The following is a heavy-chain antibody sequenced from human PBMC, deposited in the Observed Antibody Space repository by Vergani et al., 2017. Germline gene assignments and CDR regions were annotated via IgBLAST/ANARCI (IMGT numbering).Heavy chain of an antibody. V-gene: IGHV1-18*04. J-gene: IGHJ4*01. CDR2: ISADNGNT. D-gene: IGHD2-2*01. Sequence: QVQLVQSGAEVKKPGASVKVSCKASGYTFTSYGISWVRQAPGQGLEWMGWISADNGNTNYPQKLQGRVTMTTDTSTSTAYMELRSLRSDDTAVYYCARVSPFRTVRYCGSASYSPFGCWGQGTLVTVTS. CDR3: ARVSPFRTVRYCGSASYSPFGC. CDR1: GYTFTSYG.